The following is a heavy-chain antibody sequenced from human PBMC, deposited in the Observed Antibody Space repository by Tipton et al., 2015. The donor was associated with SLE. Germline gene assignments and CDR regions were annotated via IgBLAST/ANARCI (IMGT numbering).Heavy chain of an antibody. CDR3: ARNRAYYYDSSPPDAFDI. V-gene: IGHV4-4*07. CDR2: IYTSGST. Sequence: LRLSCTVSGGSISRYFWSWVRQPAGKGLEWIGRIYTSGSTNYNPSLKSRVTMSVDTSKNQFSLKQSSVTAADTAVYCCARNRAYYYDSSPPDAFDIWGQGTMVTVSS. D-gene: IGHD3-22*01. CDR1: GGSISRYF. J-gene: IGHJ3*02.